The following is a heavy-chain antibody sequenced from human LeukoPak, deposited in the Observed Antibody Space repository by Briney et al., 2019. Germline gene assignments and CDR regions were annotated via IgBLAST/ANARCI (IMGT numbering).Heavy chain of an antibody. D-gene: IGHD3-3*02. CDR2: IYHSGST. Sequence: IPSETLSLTCAVSGYSISSGYYWGWIRQPPGKGLEWIGSIYHSGSTYYNPSLKSRVTISVDTSKNQFSLKLSSVTAADTAVYYCARHPPSDPSLEWLLSTEPYMDVWGKGTTVTVSS. CDR3: ARHPPSDPSLEWLLSTEPYMDV. CDR1: GYSISSGYY. J-gene: IGHJ6*03. V-gene: IGHV4-38-2*01.